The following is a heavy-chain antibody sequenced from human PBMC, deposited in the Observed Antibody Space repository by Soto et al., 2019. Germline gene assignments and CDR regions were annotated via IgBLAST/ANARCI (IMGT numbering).Heavy chain of an antibody. V-gene: IGHV3-23*01. Sequence: EVQLLESGGGLVQPGGSLRLSCAASGFTFSTYALSWARQAPGKGLEWVAGIDDGGVSTYYADSVKGRLTISRDNSKNTLYLQMCSLRAEDTAVYYCVKGQSSSWSQTGGMDVWGQGTTVTVSS. J-gene: IGHJ6*02. CDR2: IDDGGVST. CDR3: VKGQSSSWSQTGGMDV. CDR1: GFTFSTYA. D-gene: IGHD6-6*01.